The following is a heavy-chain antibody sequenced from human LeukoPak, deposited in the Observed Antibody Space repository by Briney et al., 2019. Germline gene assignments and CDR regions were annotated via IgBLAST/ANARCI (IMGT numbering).Heavy chain of an antibody. CDR2: ISGSSSYI. Sequence: GGSLRLSRAASEFTFSSYTMNWVRQAPGKGLEWVSSISGSSSYIYYADSVKGRFTISRDNAKNSLYLQMNSLRAEDTAVYYCARGEGYYFDYWGQGTLVTVSS. CDR1: EFTFSSYT. J-gene: IGHJ4*02. CDR3: ARGEGYYFDY. V-gene: IGHV3-21*01.